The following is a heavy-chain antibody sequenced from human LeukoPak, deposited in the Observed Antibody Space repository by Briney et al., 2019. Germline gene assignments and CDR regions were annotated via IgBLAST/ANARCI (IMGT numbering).Heavy chain of an antibody. CDR2: ISSSSSFI. CDR1: GFTFSSYS. V-gene: IGHV3-21*01. Sequence: GGSLRLSCAASGFTFSSYSMNWVRQAPGKGLEWVSSISSSSSFIYYADSVKGRFTISRDNAKNSLYLQMNSLRAEDTAVYYCAREEYSGSYYFDYWGQGTLVTVSS. J-gene: IGHJ4*02. D-gene: IGHD1-26*01. CDR3: AREEYSGSYYFDY.